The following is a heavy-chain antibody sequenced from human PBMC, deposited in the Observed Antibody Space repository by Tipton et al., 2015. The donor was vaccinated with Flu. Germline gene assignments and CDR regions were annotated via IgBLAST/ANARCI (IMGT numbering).Heavy chain of an antibody. CDR3: ARDLGMFPGRHGMDV. Sequence: TLSLTCAVSGYSISSGYYWGWIRQPPGKGLEWIGSIYHSGSTYYNPSLKSRVTISVDTSKNQYSLNLSSVTAADTAVYYCARDLGMFPGRHGMDVWDQGP. V-gene: IGHV4-38-2*02. D-gene: IGHD3-10*01. CDR2: IYHSGST. J-gene: IGHJ6*02. CDR1: GYSISSGYY.